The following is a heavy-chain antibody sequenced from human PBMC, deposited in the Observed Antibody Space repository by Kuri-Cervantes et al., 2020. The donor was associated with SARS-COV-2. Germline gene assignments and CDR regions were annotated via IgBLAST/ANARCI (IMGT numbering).Heavy chain of an antibody. D-gene: IGHD6-13*01. Sequence: GGSLRLSCAASGFTFSSYGMHWVRQAPGKGLEWVSSISSSSSYIYYADSVKGRFTISRDNAKNSLYLQMNSLRAEDTAVYYCASGYSSRLDAFDIWGQGTMVTVSS. J-gene: IGHJ3*02. CDR3: ASGYSSRLDAFDI. V-gene: IGHV3-21*01. CDR2: ISSSSSYI. CDR1: GFTFSSYG.